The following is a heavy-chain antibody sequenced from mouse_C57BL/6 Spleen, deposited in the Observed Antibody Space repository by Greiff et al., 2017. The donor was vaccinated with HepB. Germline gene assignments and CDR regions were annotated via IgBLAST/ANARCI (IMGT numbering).Heavy chain of an antibody. J-gene: IGHJ4*01. V-gene: IGHV2-9-1*01. CDR3: ARERDIDYGNHYAMDY. D-gene: IGHD2-1*01. CDR1: GFSLISYA. CDR2: IWTGGNT. Sequence: QVQLKESGPGLVAPSQSLSITCTVSGFSLISYAISWVRQPPGKGLEWLGVIWTGGNTNYNSALKSRLSISKDNSKSQVFLKMNSLQTDDTARYYCARERDIDYGNHYAMDYWGQGTSATVSS.